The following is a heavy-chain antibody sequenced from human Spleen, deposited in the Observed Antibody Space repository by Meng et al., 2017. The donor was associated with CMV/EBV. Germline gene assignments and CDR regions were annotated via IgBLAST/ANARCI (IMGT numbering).Heavy chain of an antibody. J-gene: IGHJ5*02. CDR3: AREWEPPGWFDP. Sequence: ASVKVSCKVSGNTLTDLSIHWVRQAPGQGLEWMGLINPSGGTTSYAQKFQGRLTLTRDTSTSTVYMELSSLRSEDTALYYCAREWEPPGWFDPWGQGTLVTVSS. D-gene: IGHD1-26*01. CDR2: INPSGGTT. V-gene: IGHV1-46*01. CDR1: GNTLTDLS.